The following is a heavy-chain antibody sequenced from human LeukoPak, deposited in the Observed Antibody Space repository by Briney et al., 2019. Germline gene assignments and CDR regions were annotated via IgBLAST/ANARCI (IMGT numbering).Heavy chain of an antibody. CDR1: GFTFDDYA. J-gene: IGHJ5*02. D-gene: IGHD3-10*01. Sequence: PGRSLRLSCAASGFTFDDYAMHWVRQAPGKGLEWVSGISWNSGSIGYADSVKGRFTISRDNAKNSLYLQMNSLRAEDTAVYYCARERYLQSSGSRHYNWFDPWGQGTLVTVSS. V-gene: IGHV3-9*01. CDR3: ARERYLQSSGSRHYNWFDP. CDR2: ISWNSGSI.